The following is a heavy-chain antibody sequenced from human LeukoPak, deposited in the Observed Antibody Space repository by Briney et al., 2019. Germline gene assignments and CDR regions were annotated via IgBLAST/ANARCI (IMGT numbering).Heavy chain of an antibody. CDR1: GFTFSSYA. J-gene: IGHJ5*02. V-gene: IGHV3-30*04. D-gene: IGHD6-13*01. Sequence: GGSLRLSCAASGFTFSSYAMHWVRQAPGKGLEWVAVISYDGSNKYYADSVKGRFTISRGNSKNTLYLQMNSLRAEDTAVYYCARDGTRAAAGTMWFDPWGQGTLVTVSS. CDR2: ISYDGSNK. CDR3: ARDGTRAAAGTMWFDP.